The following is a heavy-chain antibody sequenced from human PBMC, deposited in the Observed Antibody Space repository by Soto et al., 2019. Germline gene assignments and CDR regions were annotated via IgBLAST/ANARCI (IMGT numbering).Heavy chain of an antibody. D-gene: IGHD6-13*01. CDR1: GYTFTGYY. Sequence: QVQLVQSGAEVKKPGASVKVSCKASGYTFTGYYMHWVRQAPGQGLEWMGWINPNSGGTNYAQKFQGXXTXTTXTSISTAYMELSRLRSDDTAVYYCARAYSRDAFDIWGQGTMVTVSS. J-gene: IGHJ3*02. CDR2: INPNSGGT. V-gene: IGHV1-2*02. CDR3: ARAYSRDAFDI.